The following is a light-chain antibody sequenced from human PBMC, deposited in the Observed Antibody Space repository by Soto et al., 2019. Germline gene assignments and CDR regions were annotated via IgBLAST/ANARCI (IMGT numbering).Light chain of an antibody. CDR3: GAWDDSLSARWV. J-gene: IGLJ3*02. CDR1: SSNIGSNY. Sequence: QLVLTQPPSASGTPGQRVTISCSGSSSNIGSNYVYWYQQLPGTAPKLLIYRNNQRPSGVPDRFSGSKSGTSASLAISGLRSEDEADYYCGAWDDSLSARWVFGGGTKLTVL. V-gene: IGLV1-47*01. CDR2: RNN.